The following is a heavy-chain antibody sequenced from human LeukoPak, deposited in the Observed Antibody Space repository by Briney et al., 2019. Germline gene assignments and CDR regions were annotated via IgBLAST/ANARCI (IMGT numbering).Heavy chain of an antibody. CDR1: GVSISSSYY. Sequence: PSETLSLTCTVSGVSISSSYYWSWIRQPPGKGLEWIGYIYYSGSTSYNPSLKSRVTISVDTSKNQFSLKLNSVTAADTAVYYCARSSEGRYYYDSSGYSYYYYYMDVWGKGTTVTISS. D-gene: IGHD3-22*01. J-gene: IGHJ6*03. CDR3: ARSSEGRYYYDSSGYSYYYYYMDV. V-gene: IGHV4-61*01. CDR2: IYYSGST.